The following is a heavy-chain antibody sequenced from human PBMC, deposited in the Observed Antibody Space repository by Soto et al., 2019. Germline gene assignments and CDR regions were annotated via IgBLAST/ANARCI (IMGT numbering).Heavy chain of an antibody. J-gene: IGHJ4*01. V-gene: IGHV4-31*03. D-gene: IGHD2-15*01. CDR2: MYNSGTS. Sequence: QVQLQESGPGLLKPSQTLSLTCSVSGGSISSCTYYWRWIRHRPGKGLEWIGYMYNSGTSSYSPSLPSRCVLSVDTYKTQFSLKLTSVTAADTATYFCARRLSGSSAFDYWGLGILVTVSS. CDR1: GGSISSCTYY. CDR3: ARRLSGSSAFDY.